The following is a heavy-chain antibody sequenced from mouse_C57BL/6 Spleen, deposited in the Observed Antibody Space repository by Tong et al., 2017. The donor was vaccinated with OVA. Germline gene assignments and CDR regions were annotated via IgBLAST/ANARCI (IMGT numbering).Heavy chain of an antibody. CDR1: GFTFSSFG. CDR3: ATGNPYYFDY. J-gene: IGHJ2*01. D-gene: IGHD2-1*01. V-gene: IGHV5-17*02. CDR2: ISSGSSTI. Sequence: DVQLVESGGGLVQPGGSRKLSCAASGFTFSSFGMHWVRQAPEKGLEWVAYISSGSSTIYYADTVKGRFTISRDNPKNTLFLQMTSRRSEDTAMYYCATGNPYYFDYWGQGTTLTVSS.